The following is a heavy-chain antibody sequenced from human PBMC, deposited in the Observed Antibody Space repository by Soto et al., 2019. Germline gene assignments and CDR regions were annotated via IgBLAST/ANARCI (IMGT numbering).Heavy chain of an antibody. CDR1: GGTFSSYA. CDR2: IIPIFGTA. CDR3: ASRPGRGSYGGSYFDY. J-gene: IGHJ4*02. Sequence: QVQLVQSGAEVKKPGSSVKVSCKASGGTFSSYAISWVRQAPGQGLEWMGGIIPIFGTANYAQKFQGRVTITADEYTSTVYMELSSLRSEDTAVYYCASRPGRGSYGGSYFDYWGKGTLVTVSS. D-gene: IGHD5-18*01. V-gene: IGHV1-69*01.